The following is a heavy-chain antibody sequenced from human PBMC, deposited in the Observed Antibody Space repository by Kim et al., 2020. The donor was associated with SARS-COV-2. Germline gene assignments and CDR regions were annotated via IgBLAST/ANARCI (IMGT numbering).Heavy chain of an antibody. J-gene: IGHJ4*02. CDR1: GFTVSSNY. Sequence: GGSLRLSCAASGFTVSSNYMSWVRQAPGKGLEWVSVIYSGGSTYYADSVKGRFTISRDNSKNTLYLQMNSLRAEDTAVYYCARVRWYQLPTPLYFDYWGQGTLVTVSS. CDR2: IYSGGST. D-gene: IGHD2-2*01. V-gene: IGHV3-53*01. CDR3: ARVRWYQLPTPLYFDY.